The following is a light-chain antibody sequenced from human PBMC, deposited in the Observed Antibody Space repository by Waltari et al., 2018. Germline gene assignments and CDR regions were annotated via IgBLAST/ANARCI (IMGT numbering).Light chain of an antibody. J-gene: IGKJ1*01. Sequence: DIQMTQSPSTLSASVGDRVTITCRASQSISSWLAWYQQKAGKAPKILIYKASSLKSGVPSRFSGSGSGTEFTLTISSLQPDDFATYYCQQYYSYPRTFGQGTKVEIK. CDR2: KAS. CDR3: QQYYSYPRT. CDR1: QSISSW. V-gene: IGKV1-5*03.